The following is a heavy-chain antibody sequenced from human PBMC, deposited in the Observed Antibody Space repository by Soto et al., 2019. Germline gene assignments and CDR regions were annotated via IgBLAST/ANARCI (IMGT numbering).Heavy chain of an antibody. CDR3: ARERYCSSTSCYIVGYYGMDV. V-gene: IGHV3-30-3*01. D-gene: IGHD2-2*02. Sequence: GGSLRLSCAASGFTFSSYAMHWVRQAPGKGLEWVAVISNDGSNKYYADSVKGRFTISRDNSKNTLYLQMNSLRAEDTAVYYCARERYCSSTSCYIVGYYGMDVWGQGATVTVSS. CDR1: GFTFSSYA. CDR2: ISNDGSNK. J-gene: IGHJ6*02.